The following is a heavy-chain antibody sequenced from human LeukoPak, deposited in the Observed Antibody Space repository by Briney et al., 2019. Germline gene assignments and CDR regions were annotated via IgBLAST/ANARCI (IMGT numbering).Heavy chain of an antibody. D-gene: IGHD5-12*01. Sequence: SGGSLRLSCATSGFTFSSFTMNWVRQAPGKGLEWGSTISDGSRDTHYAGSVKGRFTISRDDSQNIVYLQMDSLRAEDTALYYCTTRLRNHFDYWGQGTQVTVSS. V-gene: IGHV3-23*01. CDR3: TTRLRNHFDY. CDR2: ISDGSRDT. CDR1: GFTFSSFT. J-gene: IGHJ4*02.